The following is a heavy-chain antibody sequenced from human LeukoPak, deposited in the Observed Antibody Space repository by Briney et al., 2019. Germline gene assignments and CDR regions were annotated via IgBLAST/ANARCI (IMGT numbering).Heavy chain of an antibody. Sequence: SETLSLTCAVSGGSISSYYWSWIRQPPGKGLEWIGYTHYSGSTVYNPSLKTRVTISVDTSKNQFSLKLSSVTAADTAVYYCARGAAGTVPFDYWGQGTLVTVSS. J-gene: IGHJ4*02. CDR2: THYSGST. CDR3: ARGAAGTVPFDY. V-gene: IGHV4-59*08. CDR1: GGSISSYY. D-gene: IGHD6-13*01.